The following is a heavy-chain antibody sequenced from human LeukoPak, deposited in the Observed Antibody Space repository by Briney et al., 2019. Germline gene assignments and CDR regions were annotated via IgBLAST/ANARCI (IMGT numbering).Heavy chain of an antibody. CDR3: ARVPYCSGGSCYKRYYFDY. Sequence: GGSLRLSCAVSGFTFSSYWMSWVRQAPGKGLEWVANIKQDGSEKYYVDSVKGRFTISRDNTKNSLYLQMNSLRAEDTAVYYCARVPYCSGGSCYKRYYFDYWGQGTLVTVSS. J-gene: IGHJ4*02. V-gene: IGHV3-7*01. D-gene: IGHD2-15*01. CDR2: IKQDGSEK. CDR1: GFTFSSYW.